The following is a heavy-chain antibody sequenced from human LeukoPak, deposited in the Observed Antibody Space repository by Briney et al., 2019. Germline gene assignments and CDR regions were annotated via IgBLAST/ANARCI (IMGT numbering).Heavy chain of an antibody. Sequence: KPTETLSLTCAVSGGSISSYYWSWIRQPPGKGLEWIGYIYYGGSTNYNPSLKSRVTISVDTSKNQFSLKLSSVTAADTAVYYCARPSFGAWDLWGQGTLVTVSS. V-gene: IGHV4-59*13. CDR2: IYYGGST. CDR1: GGSISSYY. J-gene: IGHJ4*02. CDR3: ARPSFGAWDL. D-gene: IGHD1-26*01.